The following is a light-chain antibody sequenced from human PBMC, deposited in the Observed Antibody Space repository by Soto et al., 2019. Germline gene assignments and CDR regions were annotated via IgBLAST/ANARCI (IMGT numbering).Light chain of an antibody. CDR2: AAS. V-gene: IGKV3-20*01. CDR1: QSVSNAY. Sequence: EIVLTQSPGTLSLSPGERATLSCRASQSVSNAYLAWYQHKPGQPPTLLIYAASSRVTGIPDRFSGSGSGTDFTLTISRLEPEDFAVYYCQQYGSSSTWTFGKGTKVEIK. J-gene: IGKJ1*01. CDR3: QQYGSSSTWT.